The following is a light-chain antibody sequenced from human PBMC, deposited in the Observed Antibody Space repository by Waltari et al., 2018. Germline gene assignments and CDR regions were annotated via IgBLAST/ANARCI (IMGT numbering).Light chain of an antibody. Sequence: EIVLTQSPGTLSLSPGERGTLSCRASPSVSRYSAWYPQKPGQAPRLLIYGASTRATGIPDRFSGSGSGTDFSLTISRLEPEDVAVYYCQKYDRLPATFGQGTKVEIK. CDR2: GAS. J-gene: IGKJ1*01. CDR1: PSVSRY. CDR3: QKYDRLPAT. V-gene: IGKV3-20*01.